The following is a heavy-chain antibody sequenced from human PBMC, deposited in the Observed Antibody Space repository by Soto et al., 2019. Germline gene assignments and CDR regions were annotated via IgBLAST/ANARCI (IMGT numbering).Heavy chain of an antibody. Sequence: PSETLSLTCAVYGGSFSGYYWSWIRQPPGKGLEWIGEINHSGSTNYNPSLKSRVTISVDTSKNQFSLKLSSVTAADTAVYYCATWYDYGMDVWGQGPTVTVSS. J-gene: IGHJ6*02. CDR1: GGSFSGYY. V-gene: IGHV4-34*01. CDR3: ATWYDYGMDV. CDR2: INHSGST.